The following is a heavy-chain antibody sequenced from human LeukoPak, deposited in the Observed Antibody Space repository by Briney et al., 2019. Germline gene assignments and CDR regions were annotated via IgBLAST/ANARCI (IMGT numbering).Heavy chain of an antibody. V-gene: IGHV3-48*01. CDR2: ISSSGNTI. CDR3: ALGLVTDY. D-gene: IGHD3-9*01. J-gene: IGHJ4*02. Sequence: VGSLRLSCVAPGFTFSSYSMNWVCQAPGKGLEWVSYISSSGNTIYYADSVKGRYTISRDNAKNALYLQMNSLRVEDTAVYYCALGLVTDYWGQGTLVTVSS. CDR1: GFTFSSYS.